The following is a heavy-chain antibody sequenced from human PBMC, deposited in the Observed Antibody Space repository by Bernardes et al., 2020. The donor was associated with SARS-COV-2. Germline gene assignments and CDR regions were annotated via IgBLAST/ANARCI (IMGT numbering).Heavy chain of an antibody. CDR3: ARWGRTTMTRFFDN. Sequence: SETLSLTCTVSGGSISSSLYSWGWIRQPPGKGLEWIGNIYYTGTRGAPYYNSSLRSRVSISLDVSKSQFSLRLNSVTAADTSVYYCARWGRTTMTRFFDNWGQGILVTVSS. D-gene: IGHD3-16*01. V-gene: IGHV4-39*01. CDR1: GGSISSSLYS. J-gene: IGHJ4*02. CDR2: IYYTGTRGAP.